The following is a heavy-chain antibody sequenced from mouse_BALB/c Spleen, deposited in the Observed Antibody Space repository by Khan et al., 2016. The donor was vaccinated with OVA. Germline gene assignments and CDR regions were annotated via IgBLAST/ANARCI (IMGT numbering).Heavy chain of an antibody. D-gene: IGHD3-1*01. J-gene: IGHJ3*01. V-gene: IGHV1-77*01. CDR3: ARGGYSVFAY. CDR2: IFPGSGTP. CDR1: GYTFTDYI. Sequence: QVRLQQSGPELVNPGASLKVSCKASGYTFTDYIIGWVKQSTRQGLEWIGDIFPGSGTPYYNEKFKDKATLTADKSSNTSHLQLSSLTSEDSAVYFCARGGYSVFAYWGQGTLVTVSA.